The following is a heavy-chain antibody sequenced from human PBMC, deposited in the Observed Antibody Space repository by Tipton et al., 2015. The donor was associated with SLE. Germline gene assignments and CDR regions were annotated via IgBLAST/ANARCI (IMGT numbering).Heavy chain of an antibody. Sequence: TLSLTCAVYGGSFSGYYWSWIRQPPGKGLEWIGEINHSGSTNYNPSLKSRVTTSVDMSKNQFSLKLNSVTAADTAVYYCARAGYQPHYYFDYWGQGTLVTVSS. CDR1: GGSFSGYY. J-gene: IGHJ4*02. CDR2: INHSGST. D-gene: IGHD3-16*02. V-gene: IGHV4-34*01. CDR3: ARAGYQPHYYFDY.